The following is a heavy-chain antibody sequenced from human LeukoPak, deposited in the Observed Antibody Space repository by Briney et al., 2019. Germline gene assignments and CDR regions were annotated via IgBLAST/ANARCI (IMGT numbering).Heavy chain of an antibody. CDR1: GYTLTELS. V-gene: IGHV1-24*01. CDR2: FDPEDGET. J-gene: IGHJ3*02. Sequence: ASVKVSCKVSGYTLTELSMHWVRQAPGKGLEWMGGFDPEDGETIYAQKFQGRVTMTEDTSTDTAYMELSSLRSEDTAVYYCATDLAVAGPDAFDIWGQGTMVTVSS. D-gene: IGHD6-19*01. CDR3: ATDLAVAGPDAFDI.